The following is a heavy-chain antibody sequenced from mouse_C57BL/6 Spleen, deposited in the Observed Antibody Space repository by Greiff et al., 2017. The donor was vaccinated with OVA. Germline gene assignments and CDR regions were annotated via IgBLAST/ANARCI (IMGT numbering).Heavy chain of an antibody. Sequence: QVQLKESGAELVKPGASVKISCKASGYAFSSYWMNWVKQRPGKGLEWIGQIYPGDGDTNYNGKFKGKATLTADKSSSTAYMQLSSLTSEDSAVYFCARITTVRAMDYWGQGTSVTVSS. D-gene: IGHD1-1*01. CDR1: GYAFSSYW. CDR3: ARITTVRAMDY. V-gene: IGHV1-80*01. J-gene: IGHJ4*01. CDR2: IYPGDGDT.